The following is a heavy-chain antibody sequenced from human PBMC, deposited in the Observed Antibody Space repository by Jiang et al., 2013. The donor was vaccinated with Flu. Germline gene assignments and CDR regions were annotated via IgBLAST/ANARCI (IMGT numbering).Heavy chain of an antibody. CDR2: IYYSGST. D-gene: IGHD1-26*01. CDR3: ARGDSGGLGTYFYYYYGMDV. Sequence: PGLVKPSETLSLTCTVSGGSISSYYWSWIRQPPGKGLEWIGYIYYSGSTNYNPSLKSRVTISVDTSKNQFSLKLSSVTAADTAVYYCARGDSGGLGTYFYYYYGMDVWGQGTTVTVSS. V-gene: IGHV4-59*01. CDR1: GGSISSYY. J-gene: IGHJ6*02.